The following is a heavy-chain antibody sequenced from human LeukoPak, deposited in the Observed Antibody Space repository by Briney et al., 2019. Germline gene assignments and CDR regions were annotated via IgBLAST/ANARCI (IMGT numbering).Heavy chain of an antibody. CDR3: ARTRGSHPSPFDS. V-gene: IGHV3-30*02. CDR2: IRYDGSNK. CDR1: GFTFSSYG. J-gene: IGHJ4*02. Sequence: GGSLRLSCAASGFTFSSYGMHWVRQAPGKGLEWAAFIRYDGSNKYSADSVKGRFTISRDNSRNMVYLQMSSLRAEDTAVYYCARTRGSHPSPFDSWGQGTLVTVSS. D-gene: IGHD3-10*01.